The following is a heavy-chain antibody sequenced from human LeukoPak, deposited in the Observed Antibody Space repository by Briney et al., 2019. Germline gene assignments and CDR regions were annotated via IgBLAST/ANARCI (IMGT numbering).Heavy chain of an antibody. CDR1: GFTFSSYS. D-gene: IGHD2-2*01. CDR2: ITSSSSYI. J-gene: IGHJ4*02. CDR3: ARDSSDCSSTSCFIFDY. V-gene: IGHV3-21*01. Sequence: GGSLRLSCAASGFTFSSYSMNWVRQAPGKGLEWVSSITSSSSYIYYADSVKGRFTISRDNAKNSLYLQMNSLRAEDTAVYYCARDSSDCSSTSCFIFDYWGQGTLVTVSS.